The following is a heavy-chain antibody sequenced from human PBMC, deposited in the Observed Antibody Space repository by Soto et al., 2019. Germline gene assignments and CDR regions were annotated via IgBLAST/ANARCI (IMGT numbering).Heavy chain of an antibody. V-gene: IGHV3-23*01. CDR3: AKGFGISWQYYFDY. J-gene: IGHJ4*02. CDR2: IRGSGAGT. Sequence: EVQLLESGGGLAQPGGSLRLSCAASGFTFNPYAMNWVRQAPGKGLEWGSTIRGSGAGTYYADSVKGRFTISRDNSKNTLYLQMNSLRAEDTAVYFCAKGFGISWQYYFDYWGQGTLVTVSS. D-gene: IGHD6-13*01. CDR1: GFTFNPYA.